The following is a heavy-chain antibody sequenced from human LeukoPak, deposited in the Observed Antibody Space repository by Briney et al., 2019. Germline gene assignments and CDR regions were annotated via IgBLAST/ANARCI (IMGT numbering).Heavy chain of an antibody. Sequence: PSETLSLTCTVSGYSISSGYYWGWIRQPPGKGLEWIGYIYYSGSTNYNPSLKSRVTISVDTSKNQFSLKLSSVTAADTAVYYCARTATVIPYYYYYYMDVWGKGTTVTVSS. CDR2: IYYSGST. CDR3: ARTATVIPYYYYYYMDV. V-gene: IGHV4-61*05. J-gene: IGHJ6*03. D-gene: IGHD4-17*01. CDR1: GYSISSGYY.